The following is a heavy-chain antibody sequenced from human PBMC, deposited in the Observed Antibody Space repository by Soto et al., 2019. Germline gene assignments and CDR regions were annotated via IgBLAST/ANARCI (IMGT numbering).Heavy chain of an antibody. Sequence: ASVKVSCKASGGTFSSYTISWVRQAPGQGLEWMGRIIPILGIANYAQKFQGRVTITADKSTGTAYMELSSLRSEDTAVYYCARGSRPVLRYFGLDYWGQGTLVTVSS. CDR3: ARGSRPVLRYFGLDY. J-gene: IGHJ4*02. V-gene: IGHV1-69*02. D-gene: IGHD3-9*01. CDR2: IIPILGIA. CDR1: GGTFSSYT.